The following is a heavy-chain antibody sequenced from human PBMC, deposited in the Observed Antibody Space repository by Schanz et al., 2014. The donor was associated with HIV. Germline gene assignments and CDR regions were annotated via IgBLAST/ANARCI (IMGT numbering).Heavy chain of an antibody. Sequence: QVQLVQSGAEVKKPGASVKVSCKASGYSFSDYYIHWVRQATGQGLEWMGWMNPSTGNSGYAQMFQVRVTMTRDTSISTACLEVDSLKSEATAVYYCARGPKWEGLMDVWGQGTTVIVSS. D-gene: IGHD1-26*01. J-gene: IGHJ6*02. CDR3: ARGPKWEGLMDV. CDR2: MNPSTGNS. CDR1: GYSFSDYY. V-gene: IGHV1-8*02.